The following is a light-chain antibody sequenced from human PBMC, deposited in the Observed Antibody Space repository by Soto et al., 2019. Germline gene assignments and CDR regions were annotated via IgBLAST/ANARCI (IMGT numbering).Light chain of an antibody. CDR1: SSNIGAGFD. V-gene: IGLV1-40*01. CDR3: QSYDSRLSAVV. CDR2: DNS. J-gene: IGLJ2*01. Sequence: QSVLTQPASVSGAPGQRVTISCTGTSSNIGAGFDVHWYQQLPGTAPKLLIYDNSSRPSGVPDRFSGSKSGTSASLAITGLQAEDGTDYYCQSYDSRLSAVVFGGGTKVTVL.